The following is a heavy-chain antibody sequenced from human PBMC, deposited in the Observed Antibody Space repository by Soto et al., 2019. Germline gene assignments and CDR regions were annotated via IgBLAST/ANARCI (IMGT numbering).Heavy chain of an antibody. D-gene: IGHD3-22*01. Sequence: SETLSLTCTVSGGSISSGGYYWSWIRQHPGKGLEWIGYIYYSGSTYYNPSLKSRVTISVDTPKNQFSLKLSSVTAADTAVYYCARDLGGYYDSSGYYYERSGAFDIWGQGTMVTVSS. V-gene: IGHV4-31*03. J-gene: IGHJ3*02. CDR2: IYYSGST. CDR3: ARDLGGYYDSSGYYYERSGAFDI. CDR1: GGSISSGGYY.